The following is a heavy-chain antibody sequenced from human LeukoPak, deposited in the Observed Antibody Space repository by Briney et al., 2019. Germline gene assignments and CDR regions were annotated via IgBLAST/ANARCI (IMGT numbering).Heavy chain of an antibody. J-gene: IGHJ4*02. Sequence: SETLSLTCTVSGGSISSYYWSWIRQPAGKGLEWIGRIYSSGSTNYSPSLKSRVTMSADTSKNQFSLKLSSVTAADTAVYYCARGALGIQIFDYWGQGTLVTVSS. CDR2: IYSSGST. D-gene: IGHD5-18*01. V-gene: IGHV4-4*07. CDR3: ARGALGIQIFDY. CDR1: GGSISSYY.